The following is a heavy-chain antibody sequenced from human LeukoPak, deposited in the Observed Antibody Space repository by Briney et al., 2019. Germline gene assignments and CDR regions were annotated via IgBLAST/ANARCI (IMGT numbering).Heavy chain of an antibody. CDR3: ARDYFGSGNYYLPFEY. Sequence: ASVKVSCKASGYTFTSYGISWVRQAPGQGLEWMGWISAYNGNTNYAQKLQGRVTMTTDTSTSTAYMELRSLRSDDTAVYYCARDYFGSGNYYLPFEYWGQGTLVTVSS. D-gene: IGHD3-10*01. V-gene: IGHV1-18*01. J-gene: IGHJ4*02. CDR1: GYTFTSYG. CDR2: ISAYNGNT.